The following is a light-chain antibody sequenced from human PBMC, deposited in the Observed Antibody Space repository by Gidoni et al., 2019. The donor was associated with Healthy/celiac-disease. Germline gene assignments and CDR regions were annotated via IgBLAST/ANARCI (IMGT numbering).Light chain of an antibody. CDR3: QQRSNWPPWT. Sequence: ELVLTQSPATLSLSPGERATLSCRASQSVSSYLAWYQQKPGQAPRLLIYDASNRATGIPARFSGSGSGIDFTLTIISLEPEDFAVYYCQQRSNWPPWTFGQGTKVEIK. CDR2: DAS. J-gene: IGKJ1*01. CDR1: QSVSSY. V-gene: IGKV3-11*01.